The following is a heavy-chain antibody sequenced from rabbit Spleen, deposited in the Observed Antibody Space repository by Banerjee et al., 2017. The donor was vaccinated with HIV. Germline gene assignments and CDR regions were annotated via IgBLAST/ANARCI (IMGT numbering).Heavy chain of an antibody. CDR1: GFSFSDRDV. J-gene: IGHJ4*01. V-gene: IGHV1S45*01. CDR2: INIVTGKS. CDR3: ARDLVAVIGWNFNL. D-gene: IGHD1-1*01. Sequence: QEQLVESGGGLVKPEGSLTLACKASGFSFSDRDVMCWVRQAPGKGLEWIACINIVTGKSVYASWAEGRFIMSRTSSTTVTLQMTSLTAADTATYFCARDLVAVIGWNFNLWGQGTLVTVS.